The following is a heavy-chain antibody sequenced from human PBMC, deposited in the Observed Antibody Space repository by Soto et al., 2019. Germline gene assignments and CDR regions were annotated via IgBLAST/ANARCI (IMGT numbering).Heavy chain of an antibody. D-gene: IGHD1-1*01. CDR2: INHSGST. V-gene: IGHV4-34*01. CDR3: ARVVVQLERLGYNWFDP. CDR1: GGSFSGYY. J-gene: IGHJ5*02. Sequence: PSETLSLTCAVYGGSFSGYYWSWIRQPPGKGLEWIGEINHSGSTNYNPSLKSRVTISVDTSKNQFSLKLSSVTAADTAVYYCARVVVQLERLGYNWFDPWGQGTLVTVS.